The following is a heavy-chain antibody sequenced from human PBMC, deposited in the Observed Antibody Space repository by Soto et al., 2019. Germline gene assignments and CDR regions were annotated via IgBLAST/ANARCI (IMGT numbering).Heavy chain of an antibody. V-gene: IGHV3-23*01. D-gene: IGHD2-2*01. CDR3: AKDLIALLYCSSTSCRTFAF. CDR2: ISGSGGST. J-gene: IGHJ4*02. CDR1: GFTFSSYA. Sequence: GGSLRLSCAASGFTFSSYAMSWFRQAPGKGLEWVSAISGSGGSTYYADSVKGRFTISRDNSKNTLYLQMNSLRAEDTAVYYCAKDLIALLYCSSTSCRTFAFWGQGTLVPVSS.